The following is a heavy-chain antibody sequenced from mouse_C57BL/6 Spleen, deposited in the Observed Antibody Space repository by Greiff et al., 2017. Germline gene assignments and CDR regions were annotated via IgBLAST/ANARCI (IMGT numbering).Heavy chain of an antibody. CDR1: GFTFSDYG. CDR2: ISSGSSTI. Sequence: EVKVVESGGGLVKPGGSLKLSCAASGFTFSDYGMHWVRQAPEKGLEWVAYISSGSSTIYYADTVKGRFTISRDNAKNTLFLQLTSLRSEDTAMYYWARGPLITTVVAVRYFDYWGQGTTLTVSS. D-gene: IGHD1-1*01. CDR3: ARGPLITTVVAVRYFDY. V-gene: IGHV5-17*01. J-gene: IGHJ2*01.